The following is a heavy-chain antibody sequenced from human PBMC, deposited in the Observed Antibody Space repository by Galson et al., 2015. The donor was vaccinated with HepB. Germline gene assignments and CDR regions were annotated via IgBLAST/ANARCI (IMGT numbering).Heavy chain of an antibody. CDR1: GFTFSSYA. V-gene: IGHV3-30-3*01. J-gene: IGHJ4*02. CDR2: ISYDGSNK. D-gene: IGHD3-3*01. Sequence: SLRLSCAASGFTFSSYAMHWVRQAPGKGLEWVAVISYDGSNKYYADSVKGRFTISRDNSKNTLYLQMNSLRAEDTAVYYCARGYYDFWSGYYYYWGQGTLVTVSS. CDR3: ARGYYDFWSGYYYY.